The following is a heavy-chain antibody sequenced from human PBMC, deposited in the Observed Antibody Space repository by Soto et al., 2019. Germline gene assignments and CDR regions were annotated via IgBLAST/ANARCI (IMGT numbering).Heavy chain of an antibody. V-gene: IGHV4-30-4*01. CDR3: ARASGYSSLFDH. CDR1: GGSISSGDYY. Sequence: QVQLQESGPGLVKPSQTLSLTCTVSGGSISSGDYYWGWIRQPPGKGLEWMGYIYNSGSTYYNPSLESRVTISADTSKNQFSLKLSSVTAAETAVYYCARASGYSSLFDHWGQGTLVTVSS. J-gene: IGHJ4*02. D-gene: IGHD5-18*01. CDR2: IYNSGST.